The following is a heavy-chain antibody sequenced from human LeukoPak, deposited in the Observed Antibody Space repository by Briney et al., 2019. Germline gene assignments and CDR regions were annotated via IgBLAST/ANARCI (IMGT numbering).Heavy chain of an antibody. CDR2: VYYSGST. CDR3: ARRRGYDHFDY. J-gene: IGHJ4*02. Sequence: SDPLSLTCSVSGGPINSSSYYWGWIRQPPGKGLEWIGNVYYSGSTYYNPSLKSRVTISVDTSKNQFSLKLSSVTAADTAVYYCARRRGYDHFDYWGQGTLVTVSS. V-gene: IGHV4-39*01. CDR1: GGPINSSSYY. D-gene: IGHD5-12*01.